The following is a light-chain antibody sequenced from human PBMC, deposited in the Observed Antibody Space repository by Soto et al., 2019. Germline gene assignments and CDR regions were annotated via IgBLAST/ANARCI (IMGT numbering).Light chain of an antibody. J-gene: IGLJ1*01. CDR3: SSYTSSSTLPYV. Sequence: QSALTQPASVSGSPGQSITISCTGTSSDVGGYNYVSWYQQHPGKDPKLMIYDVSNRPSGVSNRFSGSKSGNTASLTISGLQAEDEADYYCSSYTSSSTLPYVFGTGTKLTVL. CDR1: SSDVGGYNY. V-gene: IGLV2-14*01. CDR2: DVS.